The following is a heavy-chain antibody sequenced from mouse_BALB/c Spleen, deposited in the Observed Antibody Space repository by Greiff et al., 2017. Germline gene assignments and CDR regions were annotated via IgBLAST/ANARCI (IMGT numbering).Heavy chain of an antibody. Sequence: EVQLQESGPGLVKPSQSLSLTCTVTGYSITSGYSWHWIRQFPGNKLEWMGYIHYSGSTNYNPSLKSRISITRDTSKNQFFLQLNSVTTEDTATYYCARRGDYDGDWYFDVWGAGTTVTVSS. CDR3: ARRGDYDGDWYFDV. V-gene: IGHV3-1*02. D-gene: IGHD2-4*01. J-gene: IGHJ1*01. CDR2: IHYSGST. CDR1: GYSITSGYS.